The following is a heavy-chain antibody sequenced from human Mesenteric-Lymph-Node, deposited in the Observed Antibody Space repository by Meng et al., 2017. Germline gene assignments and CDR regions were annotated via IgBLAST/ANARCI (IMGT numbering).Heavy chain of an antibody. CDR2: ISYDGSNK. V-gene: IGHV3-30*01. CDR1: GFTFSSYA. J-gene: IGHJ4*02. D-gene: IGHD5-18*01. Sequence: GGSLRLSCAASGFTFSSYAMHWVRQAPGKGLEWVAVISYDGSNKYYADSVKGRFTISGDNSKNTLYLQMNSLRAEDTAVYYCARAGGYSYGYLTYWGQGTLVTVSS. CDR3: ARAGGYSYGYLTY.